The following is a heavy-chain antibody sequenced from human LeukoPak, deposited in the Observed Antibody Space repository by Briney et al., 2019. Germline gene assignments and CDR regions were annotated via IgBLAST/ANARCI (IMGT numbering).Heavy chain of an antibody. V-gene: IGHV3-20*04. J-gene: IGHJ3*02. D-gene: IGHD6-13*01. Sequence: GGSLRLSCAASGFTFDDYGMSWVRQAPGKGLEWVSGINWNGGSTGYADSVKGRFTISRDNAKNSLYLQMNSLRAEDAALYYCARLSYSSSFKSNAFDIWGQGTMVIVSS. CDR3: ARLSYSSSFKSNAFDI. CDR1: GFTFDDYG. CDR2: INWNGGST.